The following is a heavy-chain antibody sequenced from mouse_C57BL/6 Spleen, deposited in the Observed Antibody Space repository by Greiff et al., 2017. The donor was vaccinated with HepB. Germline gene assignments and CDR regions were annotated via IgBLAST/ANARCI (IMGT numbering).Heavy chain of an antibody. D-gene: IGHD1-1*01. CDR1: GVDFSRYW. Sequence: EADGVDFSRYWMSWVRRAPGKGLEWIGEINPDSSTINYAPSLKDKFIISRDNAKNTLYLQMSKVRSEDTALYYCARCRSSYDFDVWGTGTTVTVSS. CDR3: ARCRSSYDFDV. V-gene: IGHV4-1*01. J-gene: IGHJ1*03. CDR2: INPDSSTI.